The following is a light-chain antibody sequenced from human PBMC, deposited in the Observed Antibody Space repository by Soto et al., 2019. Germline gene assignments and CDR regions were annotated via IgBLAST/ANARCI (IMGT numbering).Light chain of an antibody. V-gene: IGLV2-11*01. CDR1: SSDV. J-gene: IGLJ7*01. Sequence: QSALTQPRSVSGSPGQSVTISCTGTSSDVVSWYQQHPGKAPKRIIYYVSQRPSGVPDRFSGSKSGNTASLTISGLQAEDEADYYCCSSAGGFTWVFGGGTQLTVL. CDR2: YVS. CDR3: CSSAGGFTWV.